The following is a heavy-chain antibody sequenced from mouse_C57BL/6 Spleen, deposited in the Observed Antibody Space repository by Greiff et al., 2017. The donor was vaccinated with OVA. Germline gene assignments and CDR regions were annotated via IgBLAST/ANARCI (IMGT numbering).Heavy chain of an antibody. J-gene: IGHJ2*01. V-gene: IGHV1-82*01. D-gene: IGHD1-1*01. CDR3: ARLGTTVVGFDY. Sequence: QVQLQQSGPELVKPGASVKISCKASGYAFSSSWMNWVKQRPGKGLEWIGRIYPGDGDTNYNGKFKGKATLTADKSSSTAYMQLSSLTSEDSAVYVCARLGTTVVGFDYWGQGTTLTVSS. CDR1: GYAFSSSW. CDR2: IYPGDGDT.